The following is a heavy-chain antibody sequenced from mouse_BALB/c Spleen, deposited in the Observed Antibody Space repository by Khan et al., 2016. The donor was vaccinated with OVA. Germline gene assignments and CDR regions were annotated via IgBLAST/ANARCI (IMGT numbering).Heavy chain of an antibody. D-gene: IGHD2-14*01. CDR2: IWGGGGT. CDR3: ARDYYRYDGYYAMDY. CDR1: GFSLSRYN. V-gene: IGHV2-6-4*01. J-gene: IGHJ4*01. Sequence: QVQLKESGPGLVAPSQTLSNTCTVSGFSLSRYNIHWVRQPPGGGLEWLGMIWGGGGTDYNSTLKSRLSISKDNSKSQVFLKMNSLQTDDTAIYYCARDYYRYDGYYAMDYWGQGTSVTVSS.